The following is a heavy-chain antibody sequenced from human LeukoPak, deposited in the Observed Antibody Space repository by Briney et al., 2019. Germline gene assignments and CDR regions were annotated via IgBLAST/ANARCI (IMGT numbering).Heavy chain of an antibody. J-gene: IGHJ4*02. D-gene: IGHD3-22*01. CDR2: IYTSGST. V-gene: IGHV4-61*02. CDR1: GGSISSGSYY. CDR3: ARSSGLQDFDY. Sequence: SQTLSLTCTVSGGSISSGSYYWSWLRQPDGKGLEWIGRIYTSGSTNYNPSHKSRVPISVDTSKNQFSLKLSSVTAADTAVYYCARSSGLQDFDYWGQGTLVTVSS.